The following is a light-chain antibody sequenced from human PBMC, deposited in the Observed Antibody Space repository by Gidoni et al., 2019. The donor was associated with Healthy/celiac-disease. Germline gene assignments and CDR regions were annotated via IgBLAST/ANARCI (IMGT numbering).Light chain of an antibody. CDR1: SSNIGSNT. CDR3: AAWDDSLNAVV. J-gene: IGLJ2*01. V-gene: IGLV1-44*01. Sequence: QSVLTQPPSASGTPGQRVTISCSGSSSNIGSNTVNWNQQPPGTAPKLLIYSNNQRPSGFPDRFSGSKSGTSASLAISGLQSEDEADYYCAAWDDSLNAVVFGGGTKLTVL. CDR2: SNN.